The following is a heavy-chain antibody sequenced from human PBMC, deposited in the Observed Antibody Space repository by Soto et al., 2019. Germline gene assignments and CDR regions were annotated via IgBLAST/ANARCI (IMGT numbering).Heavy chain of an antibody. D-gene: IGHD3-22*01. V-gene: IGHV6-1*01. CDR2: TYYRSKWYN. Sequence: SQTLSLTCAIPGDSVSSNSAAWNWIRQSPSRVLEWLGRTYYRSKWYNDYAVSVKSRITINPDTSKSQFALQLNSVTPEDTAVYYCASAVGVGEWFLRYHYGMDVWGQGTTVTVSS. CDR1: GDSVSSNSAA. CDR3: ASAVGVGEWFLRYHYGMDV. J-gene: IGHJ6*02.